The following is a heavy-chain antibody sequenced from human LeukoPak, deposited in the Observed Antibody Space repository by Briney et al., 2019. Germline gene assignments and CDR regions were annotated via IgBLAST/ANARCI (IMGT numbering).Heavy chain of an antibody. D-gene: IGHD2-21*02. V-gene: IGHV4-39*07. Sequence: SETLSLTCSVSGGSISSSSYYWVWIRQPPGKGLEWIGSIRYSGSTYYNVSLKSRVTISVDMSKNQFSLKLSSVTAADTAVYFCARTASYYYYYYMDVWGKGTTVTVSS. CDR1: GGSISSSSYY. J-gene: IGHJ6*03. CDR3: ARTASYYYYYYMDV. CDR2: IRYSGST.